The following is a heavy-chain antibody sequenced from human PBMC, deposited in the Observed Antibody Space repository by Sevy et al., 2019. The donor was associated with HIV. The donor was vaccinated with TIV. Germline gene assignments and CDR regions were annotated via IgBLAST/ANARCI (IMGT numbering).Heavy chain of an antibody. CDR3: AKMEGQLVSEYYFDY. J-gene: IGHJ4*02. D-gene: IGHD6-13*01. Sequence: GGSLRLSCAASGFTFSVYWMSWVRQAPGKGLEWVSSLFGGGHGANYADSVKGRFIISRDNSRNTLSLQLNSLRAEDAAVYYCAKMEGQLVSEYYFDYWGQGILVTVSS. V-gene: IGHV3-23*01. CDR1: GFTFSVYW. CDR2: LFGGGHGA.